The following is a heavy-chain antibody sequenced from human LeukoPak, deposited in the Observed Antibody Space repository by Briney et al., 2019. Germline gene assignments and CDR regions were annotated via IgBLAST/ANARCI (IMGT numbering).Heavy chain of an antibody. CDR2: IYHSGST. CDR1: GGSISSSSYY. V-gene: IGHV4-39*07. Sequence: SETLSLTCTVSGGSISSSSYYWGWIRQPPGKGLEWIGQIYHSGSTNYNPSLKSRVTISVDKSKNQFSLKLRSVTAADTAVYYCARPLSLGYCSGGSCYGRGAWFDRWGQGTLVTVSS. D-gene: IGHD2-15*01. J-gene: IGHJ5*02. CDR3: ARPLSLGYCSGGSCYGRGAWFDR.